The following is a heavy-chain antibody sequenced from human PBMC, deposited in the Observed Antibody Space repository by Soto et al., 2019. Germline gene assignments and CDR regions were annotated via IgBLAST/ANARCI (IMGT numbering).Heavy chain of an antibody. V-gene: IGHV3-23*01. Sequence: EVQLLESGGGLVHPGGSLRLSCAASGFTFSIYAISWVRQAPGKGLEWVSTIGSGGGGTSYADFVRGRFTISRDNSKSTLYLQMNSLRAEDTAVYYCAKDAPGSGWLSDYWGQGTLVTVSS. D-gene: IGHD3-22*01. CDR3: AKDAPGSGWLSDY. CDR1: GFTFSIYA. CDR2: IGSGGGGT. J-gene: IGHJ4*02.